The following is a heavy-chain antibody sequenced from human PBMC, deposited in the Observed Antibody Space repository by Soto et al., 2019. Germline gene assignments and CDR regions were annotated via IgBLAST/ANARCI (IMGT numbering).Heavy chain of an antibody. D-gene: IGHD4-17*01. CDR3: AKERATTTAFDY. J-gene: IGHJ4*02. Sequence: EMQLLESGGGLVQAGGSLRLSCAASGFTFSRDGMSWVRQAPGKGLEWVSLITDNGGSTYYADSVKGRFTISRDNTKNTLFLQMNSLRAEDTAVYYCAKERATTTAFDYWGQGALVTVSS. CDR1: GFTFSRDG. CDR2: ITDNGGST. V-gene: IGHV3-23*01.